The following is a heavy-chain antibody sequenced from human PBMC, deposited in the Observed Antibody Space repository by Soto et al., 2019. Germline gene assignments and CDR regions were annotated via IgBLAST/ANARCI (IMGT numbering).Heavy chain of an antibody. CDR1: GGSISSYY. CDR3: ASVSGYDRNWFDP. D-gene: IGHD5-12*01. CDR2: IYYSGST. Sequence: SETLSLSCTVSGGSISSYYWSWIRQPPGKGLEWIGYIYYSGSTNYNPSLKSRVTISVDTSKNQFSLKLSSVTAADTAVYYCASVSGYDRNWFDPWGQGTLVTVSS. J-gene: IGHJ5*02. V-gene: IGHV4-59*01.